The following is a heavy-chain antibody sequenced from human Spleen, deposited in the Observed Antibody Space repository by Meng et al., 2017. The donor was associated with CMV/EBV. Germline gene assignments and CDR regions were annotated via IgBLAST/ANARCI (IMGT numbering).Heavy chain of an antibody. CDR3: ARDPSMVRGVIVGYFDY. CDR2: ISSSSSTI. V-gene: IGHV3-48*04. J-gene: IGHJ4*02. D-gene: IGHD3-10*01. CDR1: GFTLSSYS. Sequence: GESLKISCAASGFTLSSYSMSWVRQAPGKGLEWVSYISSSSSTIYYADSVKGRFTISRDNAKNSLYLQMNNLRAEDTAVYYCARDPSMVRGVIVGYFDYWGQGTLVTVSS.